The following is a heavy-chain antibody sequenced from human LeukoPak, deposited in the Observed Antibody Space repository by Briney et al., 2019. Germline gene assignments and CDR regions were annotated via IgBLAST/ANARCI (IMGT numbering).Heavy chain of an antibody. D-gene: IGHD1-1*01. V-gene: IGHV4-34*01. CDR1: GGSFSGYY. CDR3: ARHALVWRAGYFQH. CDR2: INHSGSI. Sequence: SETLSLTCAVYGGSFSGYYWSWIRQPPGKGLEWIGEINHSGSINYNPSLKSRVTISVDTSKNQFSLKLSSVTAADTAVYYCARHALVWRAGYFQHWGQGTLVTVSS. J-gene: IGHJ1*01.